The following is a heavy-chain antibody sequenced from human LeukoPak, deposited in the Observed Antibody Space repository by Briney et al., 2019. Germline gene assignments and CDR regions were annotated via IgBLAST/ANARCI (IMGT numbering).Heavy chain of an antibody. V-gene: IGHV1-69*01. CDR3: ASRSRYNWNYNYYYGMDV. CDR1: GGTFSSYA. J-gene: IGHJ6*02. CDR2: IIPIFGTA. Sequence: VASVKVSCKASGGTFSSYAISWVRQAPGQGREWMGGIIPIFGTANYAQKFQGRVTITADESTSTAYMELSSLRAEDTAVYYCASRSRYNWNYNYYYGMDVWGQGTTVTVSS. D-gene: IGHD1-20*01.